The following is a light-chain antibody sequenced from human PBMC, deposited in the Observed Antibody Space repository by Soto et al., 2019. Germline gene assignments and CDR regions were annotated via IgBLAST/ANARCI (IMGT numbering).Light chain of an antibody. V-gene: IGKV2-30*01. CDR1: QGLVLSDGNTY. Sequence: DVVMTQSPLSLPVPLGQPASISCRSSQGLVLSDGNTYLSWFHQRPGQSPRRLIYTISDRASGVPERFTDSGSGPDFTLKISWLEADDVGVYYCIQSPHWPWTFGPGTKVQV. CDR3: IQSPHWPWT. CDR2: TIS. J-gene: IGKJ1*01.